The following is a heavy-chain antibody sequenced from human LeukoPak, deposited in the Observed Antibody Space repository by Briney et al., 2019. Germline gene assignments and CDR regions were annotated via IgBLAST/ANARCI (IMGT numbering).Heavy chain of an antibody. CDR2: INHSGST. J-gene: IGHJ3*02. D-gene: IGHD3-3*01. Sequence: SETLSLTCAVYGGSFSGYYWSWIRQPPGKGLEWIGEINHSGSTNYNPSLKSRVTISVDTSKNQFSLKLSSVTAADTAVYYCARAPTYYDFLDAFDIWGQGTMVTVSS. CDR3: ARAPTYYDFLDAFDI. CDR1: GGSFSGYY. V-gene: IGHV4-34*01.